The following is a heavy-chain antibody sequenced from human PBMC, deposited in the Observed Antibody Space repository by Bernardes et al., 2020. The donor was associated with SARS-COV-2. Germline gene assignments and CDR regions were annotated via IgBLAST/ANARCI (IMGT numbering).Heavy chain of an antibody. V-gene: IGHV3-48*01. Sequence: GGSLRLSCAASGFTFSSYSMNWVRQAPGKGLEWVSYISSSSSTIYYADSVKGRFTISRDNAKNSLYLQMNSLRAEDTAVYYCARDLTYDFWSGYSRVFDSWGQGTLVTVSS. D-gene: IGHD3-3*01. J-gene: IGHJ4*02. CDR1: GFTFSSYS. CDR2: ISSSSSTI. CDR3: ARDLTYDFWSGYSRVFDS.